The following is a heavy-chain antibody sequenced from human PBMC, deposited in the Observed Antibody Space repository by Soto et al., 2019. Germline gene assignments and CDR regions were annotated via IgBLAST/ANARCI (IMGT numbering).Heavy chain of an antibody. V-gene: IGHV4-59*01. CDR1: GGSISSYY. CDR2: IYYSGST. J-gene: IGHJ4*02. Sequence: SETLSLTCTVSGGSISSYYWSCIRQPPGKGLEWIGYIYYSGSTNYNPSLKSRVTISVDTSKNQFSLKLSSVTAADTAVYYCARADYGEGYYFDYWGQGTLVTVSS. D-gene: IGHD4-17*01. CDR3: ARADYGEGYYFDY.